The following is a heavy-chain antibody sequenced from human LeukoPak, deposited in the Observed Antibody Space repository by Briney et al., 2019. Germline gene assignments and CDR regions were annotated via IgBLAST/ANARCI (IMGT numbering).Heavy chain of an antibody. CDR1: GFSLSTSGMC. CDR2: IDWDDDK. D-gene: IGHD5-24*01. Sequence: QTLTLTCTFSGFSLSTSGMCVSWIRQPPGKALESLARIDWDDDKYYSTSLKTRLTISKDTSKNQVVLTMTNMDPVDTATYYCARIRMATPRDSWFDPWGQGTLVTVSS. CDR3: ARIRMATPRDSWFDP. V-gene: IGHV2-70*11. J-gene: IGHJ5*02.